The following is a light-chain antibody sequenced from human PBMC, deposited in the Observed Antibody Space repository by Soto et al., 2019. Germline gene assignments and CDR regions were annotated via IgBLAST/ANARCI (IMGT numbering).Light chain of an antibody. CDR3: CSYAGSYTFYV. J-gene: IGLJ1*01. V-gene: IGLV2-11*01. CDR1: SSDVGGYNY. CDR2: DVS. Sequence: QSGLTQPRSVSGSPGRSVTISCTGTSSDVGGYNYVSWYQQHPGKAPKLMIYDVSKRPSGVPDRFSGSKSGNTASLTISGLQAEDEADYYCCSYAGSYTFYVFGTG.